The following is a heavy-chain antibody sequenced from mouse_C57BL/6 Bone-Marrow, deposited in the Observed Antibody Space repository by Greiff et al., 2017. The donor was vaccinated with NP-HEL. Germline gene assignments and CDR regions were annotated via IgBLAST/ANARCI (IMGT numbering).Heavy chain of an antibody. CDR1: GFTFTDYY. Sequence: EVQGVESGGGLVQPGGSLSLSCAASGFTFTDYYMSWVRQPPGKALEWLGFIRNKANGYTTEYSASVKGRFTISRDNSQSILYLQMNALRAEDSATYYCARYDGSSWYFDVWGTGTTVTVSS. CDR2: IRNKANGYTT. D-gene: IGHD1-1*01. J-gene: IGHJ1*03. CDR3: ARYDGSSWYFDV. V-gene: IGHV7-3*01.